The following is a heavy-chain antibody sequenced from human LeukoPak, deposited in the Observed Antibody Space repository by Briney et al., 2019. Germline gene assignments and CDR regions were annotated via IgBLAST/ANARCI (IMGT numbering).Heavy chain of an antibody. CDR1: GGSIRSYY. CDR3: ARRYISTWVMDV. D-gene: IGHD6-13*01. CDR2: IFDSVST. Sequence: SETLSLTCTVSGGSIRSYYWGWIRRPAGKGLEWIGHIFDSVSTNYNPSLNSRVTMSADTSKNQFSLKLSSVTAADTAVYYCARRYISTWVMDVWGQGTTVTVSS. J-gene: IGHJ6*02. V-gene: IGHV4-4*07.